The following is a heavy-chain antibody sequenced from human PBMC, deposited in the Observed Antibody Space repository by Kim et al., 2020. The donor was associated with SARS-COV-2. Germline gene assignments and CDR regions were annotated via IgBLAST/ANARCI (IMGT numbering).Heavy chain of an antibody. CDR2: INSDGSST. CDR3: ASGGWYSRGGFDY. D-gene: IGHD6-19*01. Sequence: GGSLRLSCAASGFTFSSYWMHWVRQAPGKGLVWVSRINSDGSSTSYADSVKGRFTISRDNAKNTLYLQMNSLRAEDTAVYYCASGGWYSRGGFDYWGQGTLVTVSS. CDR1: GFTFSSYW. J-gene: IGHJ4*02. V-gene: IGHV3-74*01.